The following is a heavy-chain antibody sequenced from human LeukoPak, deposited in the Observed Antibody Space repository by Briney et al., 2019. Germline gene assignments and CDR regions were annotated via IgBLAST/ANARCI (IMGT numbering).Heavy chain of an antibody. J-gene: IGHJ4*02. CDR2: IYYSGST. CDR3: ARVHRKKWLQLNYFDY. D-gene: IGHD5-24*01. V-gene: IGHV4-61*01. CDR1: GGSVSSGSYY. Sequence: PSETLSLTCTVSGGSVSSGSYYWSWIRQPPGKGLEWIGYIYYSGSTNYNPSLKSRLTISVDTSKNQFSLKLSSVTAADTAVYYCARVHRKKWLQLNYFDYWGQGTLVTVSS.